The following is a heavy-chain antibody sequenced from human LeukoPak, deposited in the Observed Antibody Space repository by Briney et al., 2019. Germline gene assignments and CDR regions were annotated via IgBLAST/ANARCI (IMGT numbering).Heavy chain of an antibody. V-gene: IGHV3-53*01. J-gene: IGHJ4*02. D-gene: IGHD3-10*01. Sequence: HPGGSLRLSCAASGFTVSSTYMSWVRQAPGQGLEWVSLIYNSGTTFYADSVQGRFTISRDNSKNTLYLQMNSLRAEDTAIYYCARDSSSFPNYFAFWGQGTLVTVSS. CDR3: ARDSSSFPNYFAF. CDR1: GFTVSSTY. CDR2: IYNSGTT.